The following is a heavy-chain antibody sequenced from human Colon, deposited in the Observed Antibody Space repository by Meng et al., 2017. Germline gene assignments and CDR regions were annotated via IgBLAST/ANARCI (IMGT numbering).Heavy chain of an antibody. CDR3: ARGRYSGYLP. V-gene: IGHV4-34*01. J-gene: IGHJ5*02. Sequence: QVQLQQWGAGLLKPSATLSLTCAVYGGSFSGYYWGWIRQPPGKGLEWIGEINHSGSTNYNPSLKSRVTISVDTSKNQFSLKLSSVTAADTAVYYCARGRYSGYLPWGQGTLVTVSS. CDR2: INHSGST. CDR1: GGSFSGYY. D-gene: IGHD5-12*01.